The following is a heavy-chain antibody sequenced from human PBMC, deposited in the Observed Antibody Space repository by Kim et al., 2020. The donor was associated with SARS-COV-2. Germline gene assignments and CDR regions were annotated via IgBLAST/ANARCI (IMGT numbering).Heavy chain of an antibody. J-gene: IGHJ6*03. CDR1: GFTFSNYG. CDR3: AKAGGVFAIIRDFHYMDV. Sequence: GGSLRLSCAASGFTFSNYGMHWVRQAPGKGLEWVAIVSYDGSIKYYGDSVKGRFTISRDSSKNTVFLQMNSLRAEDTAVYYCAKAGGVFAIIRDFHYMDV. V-gene: IGHV3-30*18. CDR2: VSYDGSIK. D-gene: IGHD2-8*01.